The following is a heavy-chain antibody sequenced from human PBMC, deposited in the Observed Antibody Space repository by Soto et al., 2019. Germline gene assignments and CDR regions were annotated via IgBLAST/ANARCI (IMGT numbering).Heavy chain of an antibody. CDR2: VYYNGFS. CDR1: GGSISSSSYY. CDR3: ARKGEFWSVPGELHP. V-gene: IGHV4-39*01. Sequence: QLQLRESGPGLVKPSETLFLTCTVSGGSISSSSYYWAWNRQSPGKGLEWIGSVYYNGFSYYNPSLKSRFNISVDTSKNQFSPKLTSVTAADTAVYYCARKGEFWSVPGELHPWGQGTLVTVAS. J-gene: IGHJ5*02. D-gene: IGHD1-26*01.